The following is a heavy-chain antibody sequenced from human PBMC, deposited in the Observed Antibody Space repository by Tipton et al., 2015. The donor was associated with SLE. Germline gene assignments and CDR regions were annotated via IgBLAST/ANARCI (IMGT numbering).Heavy chain of an antibody. V-gene: IGHV4-30-4*01. Sequence: TLSLTCTVSGGSISSGDYYWSWIRQPPGKGLEWIGYIYYSGSTYYNPSLKSRVTISVDTSKNQFSLKLSSVTAADTAVYYCARGYYYGSGSYYSGASYYGMDVWGQGTTVTVSS. J-gene: IGHJ6*02. D-gene: IGHD3-10*01. CDR2: IYYSGST. CDR3: ARGYYYGSGSYYSGASYYGMDV. CDR1: GGSISSGDYY.